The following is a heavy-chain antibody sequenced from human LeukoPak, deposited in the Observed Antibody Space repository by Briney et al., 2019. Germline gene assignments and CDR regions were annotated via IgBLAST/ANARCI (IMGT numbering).Heavy chain of an antibody. D-gene: IGHD3-10*01. Sequence: ASVKVSCKASGYTFTSYDINWVRQATGQGLEWMGWMNPNSGNTGYAQKFQGRVTMTRNTSISTAYMELSSLRSEDTAVYYCASGVLWFGDLYYYGMDVWGQGTTVTVSS. CDR3: ASGVLWFGDLYYYGMDV. V-gene: IGHV1-8*01. CDR2: MNPNSGNT. CDR1: GYTFTSYD. J-gene: IGHJ6*02.